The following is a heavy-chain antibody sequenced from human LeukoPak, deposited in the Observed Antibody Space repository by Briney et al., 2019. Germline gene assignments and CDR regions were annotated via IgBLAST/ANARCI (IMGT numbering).Heavy chain of an antibody. V-gene: IGHV1-69*05. CDR1: GGTFSSYA. J-gene: IGHJ4*02. CDR3: AREGYYDSSGPFDY. Sequence: SVKVSCKASGGTFSSYAISWVRQAPGQGLEWMGGIIPIFGTANYAQKFQGRVTITTDESTSTAYMGLSSLRSEDTAVYYCAREGYYDSSGPFDYWGQGTLVTVSS. CDR2: IIPIFGTA. D-gene: IGHD3-22*01.